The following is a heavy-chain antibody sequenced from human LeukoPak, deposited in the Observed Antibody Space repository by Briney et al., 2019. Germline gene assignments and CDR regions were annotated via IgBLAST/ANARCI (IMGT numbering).Heavy chain of an antibody. V-gene: IGHV3-7*01. Sequence: GGSLRLSCVGSGFTFRSYWMSWVRQAPGKGLEWVANIKQDGSEKYYVDSVKGRFTISRDNAKNSLFLQMNSLRAVDTAVYYCAGGDAFDIWGQGTMVTVSS. CDR3: AGGDAFDI. CDR2: IKQDGSEK. J-gene: IGHJ3*02. CDR1: GFTFRSYW.